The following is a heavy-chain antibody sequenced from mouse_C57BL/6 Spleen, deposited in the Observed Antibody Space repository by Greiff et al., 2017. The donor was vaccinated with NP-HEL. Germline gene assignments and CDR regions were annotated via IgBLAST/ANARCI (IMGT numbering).Heavy chain of an antibody. CDR1: GYTFTSYW. CDR3: ARDAPAWFAY. V-gene: IGHV1-55*01. Sequence: QVQLQQPGAELVKPGASVKMSCKASGYTFTSYWITWVKQRPGQGLEWIGDIYPGSGSTNYNEKFKSKATLTVDTSASTAYMQLSRLTSDDSAVYYCARDAPAWFAYWGQGTLVTVSA. J-gene: IGHJ3*01. CDR2: IYPGSGST.